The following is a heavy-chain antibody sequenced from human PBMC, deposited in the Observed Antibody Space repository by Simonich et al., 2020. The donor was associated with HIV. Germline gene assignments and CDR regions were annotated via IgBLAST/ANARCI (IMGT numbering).Heavy chain of an antibody. CDR1: GYTFTSFD. CDR3: AREGAMLDDAFDI. D-gene: IGHD1-1*01. J-gene: IGHJ3*02. CDR2: MNPNSGGT. Sequence: QVQLVQSGAEVKKPGASVKVSCKASGYTFTSFDINGVRQATGQGLEGMGWMNPNSGGTDYAQKFKGRVTMTRDTSMSTAYMELRRLRTDDTAVYFCAREGAMLDDAFDIWGQGTMVTVSS. V-gene: IGHV1-2*02.